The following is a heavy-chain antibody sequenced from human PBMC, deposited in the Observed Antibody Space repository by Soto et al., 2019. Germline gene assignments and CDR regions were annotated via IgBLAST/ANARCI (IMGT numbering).Heavy chain of an antibody. CDR3: ARRGYEYESSGYYPLFGY. CDR2: IYGGDDT. J-gene: IGHJ4*02. Sequence: SLRLSCAASVLTVSSNYMGWVRQAAVTGLEWVSLIYGGDDTYYADSVKGRFTISRDNSKNTLYLQMNSLRVEDTAVYYCARRGYEYESSGYYPLFGYWGQGILVTRLL. V-gene: IGHV3-53*01. CDR1: VLTVSSNY. D-gene: IGHD3-22*01.